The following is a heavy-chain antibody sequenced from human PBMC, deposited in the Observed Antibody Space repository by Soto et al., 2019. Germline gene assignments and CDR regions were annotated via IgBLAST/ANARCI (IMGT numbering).Heavy chain of an antibody. CDR1: GFTFDDYA. CDR2: ISWNSGSI. J-gene: IGHJ4*02. Sequence: EVQLVESGGGLVQPGRSLRLSCAASGFTFDDYAMYWVRQGPGKGLEWVSGISWNSGSIGYADSVKGRFTISRDNAKNSLHLQMNSLRAEDTALYYCAKAVGATTGPDHCGQGTLVTVSS. V-gene: IGHV3-9*01. CDR3: AKAVGATTGPDH. D-gene: IGHD1-26*01.